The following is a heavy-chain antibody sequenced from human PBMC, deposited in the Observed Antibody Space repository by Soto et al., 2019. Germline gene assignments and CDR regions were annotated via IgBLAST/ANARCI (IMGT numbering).Heavy chain of an antibody. J-gene: IGHJ4*02. CDR1: GYTFTDYG. V-gene: IGHV1-18*01. D-gene: IGHD3-3*01. CDR2: ITAFNGNT. CDR3: ARISQSDFWSGYYYFFDY. Sequence: ASVKVSCKASGYTFTDYGISWVRQAPGQGLQWMGWITAFNGNTKYAQQFQGRVTMTTDTSTSTDYMELRSLESDDTAVYYCARISQSDFWSGYYYFFDYWGQGTLVTVSS.